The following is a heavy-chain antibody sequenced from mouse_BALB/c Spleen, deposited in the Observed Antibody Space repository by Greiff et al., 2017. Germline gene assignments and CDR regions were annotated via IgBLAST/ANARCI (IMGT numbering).Heavy chain of an antibody. CDR2: ISSCSSTI. CDR1: GFSFSSFG. Sequence: EVNVVESGGGLVQPGGSRKLSCAASGFSFSSFGMHWVRQAPEKGLEWVAYISSCSSTIYYADTVKGRFTISRDNPKNTLFLQMSSLRSEDTAKYYCARSRGRTTLFDDWGQGTLVTVSA. D-gene: IGHD2-14*01. J-gene: IGHJ3*01. CDR3: ARSRGRTTLFDD. V-gene: IGHV5-17*02.